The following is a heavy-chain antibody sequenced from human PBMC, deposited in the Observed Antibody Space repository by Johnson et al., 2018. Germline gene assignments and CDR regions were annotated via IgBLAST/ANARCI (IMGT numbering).Heavy chain of an antibody. V-gene: IGHV3-23*04. CDR2: ISGSGGST. Sequence: EVQLVESGGGLVQPGGSLRLSCAASGFTFSSYAMSWVRQAPGKGLEWVSAISGSGGSTYYADSVRGRFTISRDNSKNSLYLQMNSLRAEDTAVYYCARDGRSSGWHYDAFDIWGQGTMVTVSS. D-gene: IGHD6-19*01. CDR3: ARDGRSSGWHYDAFDI. J-gene: IGHJ3*02. CDR1: GFTFSSYA.